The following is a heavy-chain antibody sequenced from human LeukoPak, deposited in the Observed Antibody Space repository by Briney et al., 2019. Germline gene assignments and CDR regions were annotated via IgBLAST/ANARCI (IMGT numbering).Heavy chain of an antibody. CDR1: GYTFTSYY. J-gene: IGHJ4*02. V-gene: IGHV1-46*01. D-gene: IGHD2-21*01. Sequence: GASVKVSCKASGYTFTSYYIHWVRQAPGQGLEWMGIINPSGGSTSYAQKFQGRVTMTRDTSTSTVYMELSSLRSEDTAVYYCARDSCPDGECYWHGDYWGQGTLVTVSS. CDR2: INPSGGST. CDR3: ARDSCPDGECYWHGDY.